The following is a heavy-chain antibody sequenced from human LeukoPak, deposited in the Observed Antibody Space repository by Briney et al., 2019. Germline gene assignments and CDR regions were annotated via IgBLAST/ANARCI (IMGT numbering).Heavy chain of an antibody. D-gene: IGHD3-22*01. CDR2: ISYRGGST. CDR3: AKVMIVVVITTTGCFDY. Sequence: GGALRLSCAASGFTLSSYALSWGRQAPGKGQEAGSAISYRGGSTYYADPVKGRFTISRDNPKNTLSLQMNSLRAEDTAVYYCAKVMIVVVITTTGCFDYWGQGTLVTVSS. J-gene: IGHJ4*02. V-gene: IGHV3-23*01. CDR1: GFTLSSYA.